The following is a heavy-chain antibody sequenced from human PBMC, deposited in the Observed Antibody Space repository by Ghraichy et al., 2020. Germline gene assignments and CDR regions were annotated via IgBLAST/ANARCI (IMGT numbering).Heavy chain of an antibody. Sequence: GGSLRLSCKGSGYSFTSYWIGWVRPMPGKGLEWMAIMFPADSDIRYSPSFQGQVTISADESISTAYLQWSSLKASDTAMYYCARWGVATSGMDVWGQGTTVTVSS. D-gene: IGHD5-12*01. CDR2: MFPADSDI. CDR3: ARWGVATSGMDV. V-gene: IGHV5-51*01. CDR1: GYSFTSYW. J-gene: IGHJ6*02.